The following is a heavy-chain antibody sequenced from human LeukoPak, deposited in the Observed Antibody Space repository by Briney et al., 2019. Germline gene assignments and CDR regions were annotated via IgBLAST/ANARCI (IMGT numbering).Heavy chain of an antibody. CDR1: GGTFSSYA. D-gene: IGHD2-2*01. CDR2: IIPIFGTA. J-gene: IGHJ5*02. Sequence: SVKVSCKASGGTFSSYAISWVRQAPGQGLEWMGRIIPIFGTANYAQKFQGRVTIATDESTSTAYMELSSLRSEDTAVYYCAREPRDIVVVPAALGNWFDPWGQGTLVTVSS. V-gene: IGHV1-69*05. CDR3: AREPRDIVVVPAALGNWFDP.